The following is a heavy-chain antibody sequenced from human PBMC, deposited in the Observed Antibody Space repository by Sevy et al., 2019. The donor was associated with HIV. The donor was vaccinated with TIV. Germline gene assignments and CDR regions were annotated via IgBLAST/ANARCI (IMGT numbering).Heavy chain of an antibody. J-gene: IGHJ4*02. CDR1: GYTLTQLS. CDR3: TITKDYYDNSGYPFDY. Sequence: ASVKVSCKVSGYTLTQLSMHWVRLAPRKGLEWIGTFDPEDGKTIYAQKFQGRVTLTEDTSTDTAYMELSSLRPEDTAVFYCTITKDYYDNSGYPFDYWGQGTLVTVSS. V-gene: IGHV1-24*01. CDR2: FDPEDGKT. D-gene: IGHD3-22*01.